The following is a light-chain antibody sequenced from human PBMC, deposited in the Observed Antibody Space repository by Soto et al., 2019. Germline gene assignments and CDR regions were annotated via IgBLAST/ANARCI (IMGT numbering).Light chain of an antibody. CDR1: QSVSTN. V-gene: IGKV3-15*01. CDR2: GAS. Sequence: EIVMTQSPGTLSVSPGESATLSCRASQSVSTNLAWYRQKPGQSPRLLIYGASTRATVIPDRFSGSGSGTEFTLTISSLQSEDFAVYYCQQYHEWPLTFGGGTKVVIK. CDR3: QQYHEWPLT. J-gene: IGKJ4*01.